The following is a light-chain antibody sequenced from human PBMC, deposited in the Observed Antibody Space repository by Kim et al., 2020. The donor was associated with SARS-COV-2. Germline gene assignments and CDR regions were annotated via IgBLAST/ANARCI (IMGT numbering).Light chain of an antibody. CDR3: CSYAGGYSWM. CDR2: DVP. J-gene: IGLJ3*02. Sequence: GQSVAISGPGTSSDVGGYDYVTWYKHHPGEAPKVVIHDVPRRPSGVPDRFSGSKSGNTASLTISGLQPEDEADYYCCSYAGGYSWMFVGGTQLTVL. V-gene: IGLV2-11*01. CDR1: SSDVGGYDY.